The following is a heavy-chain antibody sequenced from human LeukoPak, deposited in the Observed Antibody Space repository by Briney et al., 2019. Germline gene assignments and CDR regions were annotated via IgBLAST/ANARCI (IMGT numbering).Heavy chain of an antibody. CDR2: ISGGGDIT. Sequence: GGSLRLSCAASGFNFANHAMSWVRQTAGKGLEWVSAISGGGDITYYADSVKGRFTISRDNSKDTLFLQMHSLRPGDTAVYYCGVRHSSNWYDYWGQGILVTVSS. CDR3: GVRHSSNWYDY. D-gene: IGHD6-19*01. V-gene: IGHV3-23*01. J-gene: IGHJ5*01. CDR1: GFNFANHA.